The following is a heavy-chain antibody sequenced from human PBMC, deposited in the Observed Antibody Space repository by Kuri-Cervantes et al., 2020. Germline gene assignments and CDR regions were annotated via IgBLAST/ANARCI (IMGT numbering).Heavy chain of an antibody. CDR1: GFTFSSYA. D-gene: IGHD6-6*01. J-gene: IGHJ2*01. V-gene: IGHV3-30-3*01. Sequence: GESLKISCAASGFTFSSYAMHWVRQAPGKGLEWVAVISYDGSNKYYADSVKGRFTISRGNSKNTLYLQMNSLRAEDTAIYYCAKDRHSSSRPRYFDLWGRGTLVTVSS. CDR3: AKDRHSSSRPRYFDL. CDR2: ISYDGSNK.